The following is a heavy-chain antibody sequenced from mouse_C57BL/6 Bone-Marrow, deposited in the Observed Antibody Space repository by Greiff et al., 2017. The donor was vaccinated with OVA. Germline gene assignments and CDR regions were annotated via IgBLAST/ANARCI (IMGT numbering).Heavy chain of an antibody. J-gene: IGHJ1*03. V-gene: IGHV1-81*01. CDR1: GYTFTSYG. CDR2: IYPRSGNT. Sequence: VQLQQSGAELARPGASVKLSCKASGYTFTSYGISWVKQRTGQGLEWIGEIYPRSGNTYYNEKFKGKATLTADKSSSTAYMELRSLTSEDSAVYFCEGYYGSSHWYFDVWGTGTTVTVSS. CDR3: EGYYGSSHWYFDV. D-gene: IGHD1-1*01.